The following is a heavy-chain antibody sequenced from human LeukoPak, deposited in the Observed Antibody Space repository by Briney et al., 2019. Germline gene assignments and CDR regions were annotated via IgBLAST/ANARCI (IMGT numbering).Heavy chain of an antibody. CDR2: ISAYNGNT. Sequence: ASVKVSCKASSYTLTNYGISWVRQAPGQGLEWMGWISAYNGNTNYAQNLQGRVTMTTDPSTNTAYMELRSLRSDDTAVYYCARDQDPGAFDIWGQGTMVTVSS. J-gene: IGHJ3*02. CDR1: SYTLTNYG. V-gene: IGHV1-18*01. CDR3: ARDQDPGAFDI.